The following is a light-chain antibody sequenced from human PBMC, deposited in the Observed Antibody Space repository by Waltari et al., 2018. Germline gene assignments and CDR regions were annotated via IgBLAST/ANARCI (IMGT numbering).Light chain of an antibody. CDR1: QTIVTY. J-gene: IGKJ3*01. CDR2: AAS. V-gene: IGKV1-39*01. CDR3: QQSYTDIFT. Sequence: DIQMTQSPSSLSASLGDRVTITCRARQTIVTYVHWYQQKPRKAPKLLIYAASSLPTGVPSRFSGSGAGKDFTITISGLQAEDFATYYCQQSYTDIFTFGPGTKVDIK.